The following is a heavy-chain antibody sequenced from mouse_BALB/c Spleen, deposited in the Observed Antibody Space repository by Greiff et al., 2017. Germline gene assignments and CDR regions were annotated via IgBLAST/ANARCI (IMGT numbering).Heavy chain of an antibody. CDR1: GYTFSSYW. CDR2: ILPGSGST. CDR3: AKGVYYGSSDWYFDV. D-gene: IGHD1-1*01. Sequence: QVQLQQSGAELMKPGASVKISCKATGYTFSSYWIEWVKQRPGHGLEWIGEILPGSGSTNYNEKFKGKATFTADTSSNTAYMQLSSLTSEDSAVYYCAKGVYYGSSDWYFDVWGAGTTVTVSS. J-gene: IGHJ1*01. V-gene: IGHV1-9*01.